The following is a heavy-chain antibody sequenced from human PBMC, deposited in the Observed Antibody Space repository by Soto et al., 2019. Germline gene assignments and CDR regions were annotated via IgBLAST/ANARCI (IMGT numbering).Heavy chain of an antibody. J-gene: IGHJ5*02. Sequence: SETLSLTCTVSGGSISSGGYYWSWIRQHPGKGLEWIGYIYYSGSTYYNPSLKSRVTISVDTSKNQFSLKLSSLTAADTAVYYCARGICSSTSCYPGTVWFDPWGQGTLVTVSS. CDR2: IYYSGST. D-gene: IGHD2-2*01. V-gene: IGHV4-31*03. CDR3: ARGICSSTSCYPGTVWFDP. CDR1: GGSISSGGYY.